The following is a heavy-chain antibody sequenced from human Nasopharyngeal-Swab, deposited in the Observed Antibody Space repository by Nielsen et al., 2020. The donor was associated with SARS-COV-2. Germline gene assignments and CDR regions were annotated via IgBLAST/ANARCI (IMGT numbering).Heavy chain of an antibody. CDR2: ISSSGSTI. J-gene: IGHJ4*02. V-gene: IGHV3-11*01. D-gene: IGHD3-16*02. Sequence: GESLQISCAASGLTFSDYYMSWIRQAPGKGLEWVSYISSSGSTIYYADSVKGRFTISRDNAKNSLYLQMNSLRAEDTAVYYCARWTSYDYVWGSYRSSYYFDYWGQGTLVTVSS. CDR3: ARWTSYDYVWGSYRSSYYFDY. CDR1: GLTFSDYY.